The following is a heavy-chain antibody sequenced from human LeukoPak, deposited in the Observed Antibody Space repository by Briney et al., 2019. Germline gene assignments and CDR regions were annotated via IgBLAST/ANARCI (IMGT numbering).Heavy chain of an antibody. CDR1: GGTFSNYA. V-gene: IGHV1-69*06. Sequence: SVKVSCKASGGTFSNYAISWVRQAPGQGLEWMGGIIPIFGTANYAQKFQGRVTITADKSTSTAYMELSSLRSEDTAVYYCARAKSPPGVRELRPRYYYMDVWGKGTTVTVSS. D-gene: IGHD3-10*01. CDR3: ARAKSPPGVRELRPRYYYMDV. CDR2: IIPIFGTA. J-gene: IGHJ6*03.